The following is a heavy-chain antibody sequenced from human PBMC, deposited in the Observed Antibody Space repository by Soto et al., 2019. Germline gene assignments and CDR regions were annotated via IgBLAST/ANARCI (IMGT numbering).Heavy chain of an antibody. CDR3: ARDLFGYYGSGSFGGR. J-gene: IGHJ4*02. D-gene: IGHD3-10*01. CDR2: ISANNGKA. CDR1: GYTFTSYG. Sequence: ASVKVSCKASGYTFTSYGISWVRQAPGQGLEWMGWISANNGKANYAQKFQGRVTITTDASTSTAYMELSSLRSEDTAVYYCARDLFGYYGSGSFGGRWGQGTLVTVSS. V-gene: IGHV1-18*01.